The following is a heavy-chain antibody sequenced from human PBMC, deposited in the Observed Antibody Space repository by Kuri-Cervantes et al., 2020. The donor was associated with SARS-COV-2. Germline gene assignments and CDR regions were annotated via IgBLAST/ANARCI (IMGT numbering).Heavy chain of an antibody. J-gene: IGHJ4*02. CDR3: TREDAYIDLELGFDY. CDR1: GFTFGDYA. Sequence: GESLKISCIGSGFTFGDYAMRWFRQAPGKGLEWVGFIRSKAHGGTTEYAASVKGRFTISRDDSKSIASLQMNSLKTEDTAVYYCTREDAYIDLELGFDYWGQGTLVTVSS. CDR2: IRSKAHGGTT. D-gene: IGHD5-24*01. V-gene: IGHV3-49*03.